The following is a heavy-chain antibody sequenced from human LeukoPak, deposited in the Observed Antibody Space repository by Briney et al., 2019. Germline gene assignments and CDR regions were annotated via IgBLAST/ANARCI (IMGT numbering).Heavy chain of an antibody. CDR1: GGSISSYY. Sequence: SQTLSLTCTVSGGSISSYYWSWIRQPPGKGLEWIGYIYNSGSTNYNPSLQSRVTISVDTSKNQFSLNLSSVTAADTAVYYCARYGSGTYPRFDYWGQGTLVTVSS. CDR2: IYNSGST. D-gene: IGHD3-10*01. J-gene: IGHJ4*02. CDR3: ARYGSGTYPRFDY. V-gene: IGHV4-59*08.